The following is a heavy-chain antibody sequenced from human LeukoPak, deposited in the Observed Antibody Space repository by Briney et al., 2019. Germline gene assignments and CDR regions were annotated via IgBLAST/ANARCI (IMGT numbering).Heavy chain of an antibody. J-gene: IGHJ4*02. D-gene: IGHD3-9*01. CDR3: AKWGDYDILTGYYDCDY. V-gene: IGHV3-23*01. Sequence: GGSLRLSCAASGFIFSNYAMSWVRQAPGKGLEWVSAIGGRDGGTYYADSVKGRFTVSRDDPKNTLYLQMNTLRAEDTAVYYCAKWGDYDILTGYYDCDYWGQGTLVTVSS. CDR2: IGGRDGGT. CDR1: GFIFSNYA.